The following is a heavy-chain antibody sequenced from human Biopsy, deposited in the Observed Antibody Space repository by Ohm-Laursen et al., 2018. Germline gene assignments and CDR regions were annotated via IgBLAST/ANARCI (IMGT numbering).Heavy chain of an antibody. CDR1: GFTFSNYA. Sequence: SLRLSCTASGFTFSNYAMSWVRQAPGKGLEWVSVINTSGGSTHYAVSVKGRFTISRDNSKNTLYLRMNSLRAEDTAVYYCARPADSCGSEFYFDYWGQGTLVTVSS. CDR2: INTSGGST. CDR3: ARPADSCGSEFYFDY. J-gene: IGHJ4*02. D-gene: IGHD1-14*01. V-gene: IGHV3-23*01.